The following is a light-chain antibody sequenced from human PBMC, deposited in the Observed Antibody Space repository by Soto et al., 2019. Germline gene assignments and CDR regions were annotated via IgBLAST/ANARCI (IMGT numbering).Light chain of an antibody. CDR2: WAS. CDR1: QSVFEGSNNKDC. Sequence: DIVMTQSPDSLAVSLGERATINCKSSQSVFEGSNNKDCLAWYQQKPGQPPKLLLYWASTRESGVPDRFSGSGSGTDFTLTISSLQAEDVVIYYCQQFSSPPFFPFCQGTKLEIK. CDR3: QQFSSPPFFP. V-gene: IGKV4-1*01. J-gene: IGKJ2*01.